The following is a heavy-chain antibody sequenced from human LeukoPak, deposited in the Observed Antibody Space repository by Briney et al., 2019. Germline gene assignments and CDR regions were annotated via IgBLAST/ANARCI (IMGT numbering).Heavy chain of an antibody. D-gene: IGHD6-13*01. V-gene: IGHV1-2*06. J-gene: IGHJ4*02. Sequence: ASVKASCKASGYTFTGYYMHWVRQAPGQGLEWMGRINPNSGGTNFAQKFQGRVTMTRDTSISTAYMELSSLRSDDTAVYYCARTDIAAAGNLDYWGQGTLVTVSS. CDR3: ARTDIAAAGNLDY. CDR1: GYTFTGYY. CDR2: INPNSGGT.